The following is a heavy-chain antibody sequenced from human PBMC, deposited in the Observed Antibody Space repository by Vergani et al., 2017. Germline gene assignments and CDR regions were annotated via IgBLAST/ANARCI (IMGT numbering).Heavy chain of an antibody. V-gene: IGHV1-46*03. CDR1: GYSFTNYH. D-gene: IGHD3-22*01. CDR2: INPSAGST. J-gene: IGHJ4*02. Sequence: QVQLVQSGAEVKKPGASVKVSCKASGYSFTNYHIHWVRPAPGQGLEWMGVINPSAGSTSSAQKFQGRVTMTRDTSTSTVYMELSSLTSEDTAVYYCARPLDYYDSTGYDSWGQGTLVTVSS. CDR3: ARPLDYYDSTGYDS.